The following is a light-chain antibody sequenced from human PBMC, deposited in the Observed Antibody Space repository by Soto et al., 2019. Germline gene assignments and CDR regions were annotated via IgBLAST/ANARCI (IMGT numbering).Light chain of an antibody. CDR1: QSVSSS. V-gene: IGKV3-11*01. CDR3: QQRRSWQVT. CDR2: RAS. Sequence: EVVVTQSPATLSLSPGESSTLSCRASQSVSSSIAWYQHKPGQVPRLLIYRASNRATGVPARFSGSGSGTDFTLTISSLEPEDFAVYYCQQRRSWQVTFGQGTQLEIK. J-gene: IGKJ5*01.